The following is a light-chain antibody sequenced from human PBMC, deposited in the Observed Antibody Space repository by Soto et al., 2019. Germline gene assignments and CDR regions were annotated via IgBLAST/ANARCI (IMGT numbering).Light chain of an antibody. CDR1: QSISSY. CDR3: QQVKSYTLT. V-gene: IGKV1-13*02. CDR2: DVS. J-gene: IGKJ4*01. Sequence: IQMTQSPSSLSASVGYRVTITCGASQSISSYLTWYQQKPGKAPKLLIYDVSSLESGVPSRFSGSGSGTEFTLAISSLQNEDFATYYCQQVKSYTLTFGGGTKVDIK.